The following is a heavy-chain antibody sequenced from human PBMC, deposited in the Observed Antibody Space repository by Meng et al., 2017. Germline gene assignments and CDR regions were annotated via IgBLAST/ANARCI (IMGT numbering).Heavy chain of an antibody. CDR3: ARVTCCEAQPNDY. D-gene: IGHD1-20*01. V-gene: IGHV3-21*01. J-gene: IGHJ4*02. CDR1: GFTFSSYS. CDR2: ISSSSSYI. Sequence: GGLLRSPFAAPGFTFSSYSLNWVPQAPGKGLEWVSSISSSSSYIYYADSVKGRFTISRDNAKNSLYLQMNSLRAEDTAVYYCARVTCCEAQPNDYWGQGTRVTVSS.